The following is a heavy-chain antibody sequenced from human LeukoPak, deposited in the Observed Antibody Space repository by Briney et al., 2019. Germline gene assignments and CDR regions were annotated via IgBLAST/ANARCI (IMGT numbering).Heavy chain of an antibody. J-gene: IGHJ4*02. V-gene: IGHV3-48*03. D-gene: IGHD6-19*01. Sequence: PGGSLRLSCAVSGFTFRSHEMNWVRQAPGKGLEWISYISTSGSIIYYADSVKGRFTISRDNARNSLFLQMGSLKVEDTAVSYCARASYNSAWYFDQWGQGTLVTVSS. CDR2: ISTSGSII. CDR3: ARASYNSAWYFDQ. CDR1: GFTFRSHE.